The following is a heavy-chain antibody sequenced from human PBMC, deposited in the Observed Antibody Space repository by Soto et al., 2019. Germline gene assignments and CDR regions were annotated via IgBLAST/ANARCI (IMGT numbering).Heavy chain of an antibody. CDR1: GGSISSYY. CDR2: IYYSGST. Sequence: SETLSLTCAVSGGSISSYYWSWIRQPPGKGLEWIGYIYYSGSTNYNPSLKSRVTISVDTSKNQFSLKLSSVTAADTAVYYCARLAAAGDTTNWFDPWGQGTLVTVSS. CDR3: ARLAAAGDTTNWFDP. D-gene: IGHD6-13*01. V-gene: IGHV4-59*08. J-gene: IGHJ5*02.